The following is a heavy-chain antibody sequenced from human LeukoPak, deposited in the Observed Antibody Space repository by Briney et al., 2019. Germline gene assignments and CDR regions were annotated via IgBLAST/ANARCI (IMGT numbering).Heavy chain of an antibody. D-gene: IGHD6-19*01. J-gene: IGHJ4*02. CDR2: IYTSGST. CDR3: ARRIGYSSGWYNYFDY. CDR1: GGSISSGSYY. V-gene: IGHV4-61*02. Sequence: SETLSLTCTVSGGSISSGSYYWSWIRQPAGKGLEWIGRIYTSGSTNYNPSLKSRVSISVDTSKNQFSLKLSSVTAADTAVYYCARRIGYSSGWYNYFDYWGQGTLVTVSS.